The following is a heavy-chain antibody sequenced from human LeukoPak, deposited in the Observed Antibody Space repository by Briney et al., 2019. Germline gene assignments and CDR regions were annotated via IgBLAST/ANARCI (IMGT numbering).Heavy chain of an antibody. J-gene: IGHJ6*02. V-gene: IGHV3-53*01. CDR1: GFTVSSNY. CDR3: AKAYRLLSWYYYYGMDV. D-gene: IGHD3-3*01. Sequence: GGSLRLSCAASGFTVSSNYMSWVRQAPGKGLEWVSVIYSGGSTYYADSVKGRFTISRDNSKNTLYLQMNSLRAEDTAVYYCAKAYRLLSWYYYYGMDVWGQGTTVTVSS. CDR2: IYSGGST.